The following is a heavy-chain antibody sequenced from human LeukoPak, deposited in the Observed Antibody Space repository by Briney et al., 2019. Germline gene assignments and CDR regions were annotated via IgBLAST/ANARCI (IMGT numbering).Heavy chain of an antibody. V-gene: IGHV1-2*02. CDR1: GYTFTGYY. J-gene: IGHJ4*02. CDR2: INPNSGGT. CDR3: ARDLDVVVVAATLYY. Sequence: ASVKVSCKASGYTFTGYYMHWVRQAPGQGLEWMGWINPNSGGTNYAQKFQGRVTVTRDTSISTAYMELSRLSSDDTAVYYCARDLDVVVVAATLYYWGQGTLVTVSS. D-gene: IGHD2-15*01.